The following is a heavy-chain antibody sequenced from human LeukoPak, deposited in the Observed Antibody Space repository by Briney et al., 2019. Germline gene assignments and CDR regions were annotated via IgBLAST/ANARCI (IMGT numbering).Heavy chain of an antibody. CDR1: GLSISGQW. D-gene: IGHD5-12*01. J-gene: IGHJ4*02. CDR2: IKHDGSEE. Sequence: GGSLRLSCVASGLSISGQWMNWVRQAPGQGLEWVANIKHDGSEEHYVDSVKGRFTISRDDGRNSVSLQMNSLRADDTAVYYCARDWSTSRTYSGYLEYWGQGSLVTVSS. V-gene: IGHV3-7*01. CDR3: ARDWSTSRTYSGYLEY.